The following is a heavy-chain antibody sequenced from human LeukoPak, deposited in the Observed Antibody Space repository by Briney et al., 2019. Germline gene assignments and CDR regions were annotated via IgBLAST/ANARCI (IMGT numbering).Heavy chain of an antibody. D-gene: IGHD5-12*01. CDR1: GGSISSGGYY. CDR2: IYYSGST. J-gene: IGHJ5*02. CDR3: ARGRRRWLQSPTSPLNWFDP. Sequence: PSQTLSLTCTVSGGSISSGGYYWSWIRQHPGKGLEWIGYIYYSGSTYYNPSLKSRVTISVDTSKNQFSLKLSSVTAADTAVYYCARGRRRWLQSPTSPLNWFDPWGQGTLVTVSS. V-gene: IGHV4-31*03.